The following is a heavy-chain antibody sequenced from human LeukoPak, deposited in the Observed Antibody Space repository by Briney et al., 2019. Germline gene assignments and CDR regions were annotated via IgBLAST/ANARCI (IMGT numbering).Heavy chain of an antibody. J-gene: IGHJ3*02. D-gene: IGHD5-24*01. CDR2: IIPIFGTA. V-gene: IGHV1-69*13. CDR1: GGTFSSYA. Sequence: SVTVSCKASGGTFSSYAISWVRQAPGQGLEWMGGIIPIFGTANYAQKFQGRVTITADESTSTAYMELSSLRSEDTAVYYCARRGRWLQYDAFDIWGQGTMVTVSS. CDR3: ARRGRWLQYDAFDI.